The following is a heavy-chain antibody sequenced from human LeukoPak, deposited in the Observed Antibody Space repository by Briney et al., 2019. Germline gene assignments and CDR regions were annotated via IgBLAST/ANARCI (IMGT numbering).Heavy chain of an antibody. Sequence: PSETLSLTCTVSGYSISSGYYWGWIRQPPGKGLEWIGSIYYSGSTYYNPSLKSRVTISVDTSKNQFSLKLSSVTAADTAVYYCARPISVLNNAFDIWGQGTMVTVSS. J-gene: IGHJ3*02. D-gene: IGHD2-21*01. CDR3: ARPISVLNNAFDI. CDR1: GYSISSGYY. CDR2: IYYSGST. V-gene: IGHV4-38-2*02.